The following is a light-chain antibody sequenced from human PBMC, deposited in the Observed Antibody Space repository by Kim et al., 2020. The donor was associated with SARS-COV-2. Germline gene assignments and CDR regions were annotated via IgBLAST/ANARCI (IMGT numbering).Light chain of an antibody. CDR2: ADN. CDR3: QSYDSSNWV. CDR1: RGSMANDL. Sequence: GTTVTITCTRSRGSMANDLVQWYQQRTGSAPNTVIYADNQSPTGVPDRCAGSIDSSSNAAYLTISGLKTEDEAAYYCQSYDSSNWVFGGGTQLTVL. J-gene: IGLJ3*02. V-gene: IGLV6-57*03.